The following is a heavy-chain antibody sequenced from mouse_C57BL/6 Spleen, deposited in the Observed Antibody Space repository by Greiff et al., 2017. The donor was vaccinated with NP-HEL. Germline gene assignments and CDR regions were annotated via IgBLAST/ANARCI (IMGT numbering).Heavy chain of an antibody. J-gene: IGHJ2*01. D-gene: IGHD2-1*01. V-gene: IGHV1-4*01. CDR1: GYTFTSYT. CDR2: INPSSGYT. Sequence: QVQLQQSGAELARPGASVKMSCKASGYTFTSYTMHWVKQRPGQGLEWIGYINPSSGYTKYNQKFKDKATLTADKSSSTAYMQLSSLTSEDSAVYYCARGGFGNYALDYWGQGTTLTVSS. CDR3: ARGGFGNYALDY.